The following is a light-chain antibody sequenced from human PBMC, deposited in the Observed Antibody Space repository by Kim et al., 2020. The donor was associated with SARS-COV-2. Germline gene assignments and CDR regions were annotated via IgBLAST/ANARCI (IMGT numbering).Light chain of an antibody. CDR1: SSDVGSYNR. CDR3: SSYTSSNTVV. CDR2: EVS. V-gene: IGLV2-18*02. Sequence: GQCVTVSGTETSSDVGSYNRVSWYQQPQGTAPKVMIYEVSNRPSGVPDRFSGSKSGNTASLTISGLQAEDEADYYCSSYTSSNTVVFGGGTQLTVL. J-gene: IGLJ2*01.